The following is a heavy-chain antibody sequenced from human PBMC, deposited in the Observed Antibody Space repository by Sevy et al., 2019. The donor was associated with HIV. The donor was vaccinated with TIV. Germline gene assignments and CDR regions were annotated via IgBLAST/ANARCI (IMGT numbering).Heavy chain of an antibody. J-gene: IGHJ3*02. CDR1: GFTFSSYG. CDR3: ARPLYDFWSAGDAFDI. CDR2: IWYDGSNK. Sequence: GGSLRLSCAASGFTFSSYGMHWVRQAPGKGLERVAVIWYDGSNKYYADSVKGRFTISRDNSKNTLYLQMNSLRAEDTAVYYCARPLYDFWSAGDAFDIWGQGTMVTVSS. V-gene: IGHV3-33*01. D-gene: IGHD3-3*01.